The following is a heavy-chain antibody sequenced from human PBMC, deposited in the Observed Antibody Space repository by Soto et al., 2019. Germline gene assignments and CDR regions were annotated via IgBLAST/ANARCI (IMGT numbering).Heavy chain of an antibody. Sequence: EVQLVESGGGLVQPGGSLRLSCAASGFTFSSHSMNWVRQAPGKGLEWVSYISSGSSSIYYADSVKGRFTISRDNAKNSLFLQMNSLRDEDTAVYYCVRDPYYGSGTPGGFDPWGQGTLVTVSS. D-gene: IGHD3-10*01. CDR1: GFTFSSHS. J-gene: IGHJ5*02. CDR3: VRDPYYGSGTPGGFDP. CDR2: ISSGSSSI. V-gene: IGHV3-48*02.